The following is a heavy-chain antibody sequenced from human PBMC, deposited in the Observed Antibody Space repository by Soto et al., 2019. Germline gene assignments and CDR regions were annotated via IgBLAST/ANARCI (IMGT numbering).Heavy chain of an antibody. D-gene: IGHD4-4*01. CDR1: GGSISSGGYS. V-gene: IGHV4-30-2*01. J-gene: IGHJ6*02. Sequence: SETLSLTCAVSGGSISSGGYSWSWIRQPPGKGLEWIGYIYQSGSTYYNPSLKSRVTISVDRSRNQFSLKLSSVTAADTAVYFCATQSYSNSGAYYYYAMDVWRQGTTVTVSS. CDR3: ATQSYSNSGAYYYYAMDV. CDR2: IYQSGST.